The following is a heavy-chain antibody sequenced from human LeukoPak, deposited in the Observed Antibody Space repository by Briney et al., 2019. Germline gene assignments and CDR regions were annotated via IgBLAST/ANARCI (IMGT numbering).Heavy chain of an antibody. CDR2: IYSGGST. Sequence: GGSLRLSCAASGFTVSSNYMNWVRQAPGKGLEWVSVIYSGGSTYYADSVKGRFTISRDNSKNTLYLQMNSLRAEDTAVYYCARDRDCSGGSCYGYWGQGTLVTVSS. CDR3: ARDRDCSGGSCYGY. J-gene: IGHJ4*02. D-gene: IGHD2-15*01. CDR1: GFTVSSNY. V-gene: IGHV3-66*01.